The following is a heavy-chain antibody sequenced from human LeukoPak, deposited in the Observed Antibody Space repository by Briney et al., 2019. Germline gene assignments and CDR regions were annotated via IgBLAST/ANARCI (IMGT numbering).Heavy chain of an antibody. D-gene: IGHD2-2*02. V-gene: IGHV1-2*02. CDR2: INPNSGGT. J-gene: IGHJ3*02. Sequence: ASVKVSCKASGYTFTAYYMHWVRQAPGQGLEWMGWINPNSGGTNYAQKFQGRVTMTRDTSISTAYLQWSSLKASDTAMYYCASLRYLHSDAFDIWGQGTMVTVSS. CDR3: ASLRYLHSDAFDI. CDR1: GYTFTAYY.